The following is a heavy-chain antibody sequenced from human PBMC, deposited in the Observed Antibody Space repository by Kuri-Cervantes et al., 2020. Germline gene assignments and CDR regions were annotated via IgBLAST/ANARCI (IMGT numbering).Heavy chain of an antibody. V-gene: IGHV3-30*18. CDR3: AKDFAAHYSRDY. CDR1: GFTFSSYG. CDR2: ISYDGSNK. Sequence: GGSLRLSCAASGFTFSSYGMHWVRQAPGKGLEWVAVISYDGSNKYYADSVRGRFTISRDNSKNMVFLQMDSLRAEDTALYYCAKDFAAHYSRDYWGQGTLVTVSS. J-gene: IGHJ4*02. D-gene: IGHD1-26*01.